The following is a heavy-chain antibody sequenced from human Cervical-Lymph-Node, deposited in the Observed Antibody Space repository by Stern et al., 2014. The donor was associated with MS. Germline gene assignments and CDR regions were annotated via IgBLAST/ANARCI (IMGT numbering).Heavy chain of an antibody. CDR3: ARDHCSSTSCFLSDGMDV. CDR1: GASISSSGHY. CDR2: IYYSGTT. V-gene: IGHV4-31*03. J-gene: IGHJ6*02. D-gene: IGHD2-2*01. Sequence: VQLVESGPGLVKPSQTLFLTCSVSGASISSSGHYWSWIRQHPEKGLEWIGDIYYSGTTQYNPSLSSRVFISVDTSKNQFSLTLSSVTVADTAVYYCARDHCSSTSCFLSDGMDVWGQGTTVTVSS.